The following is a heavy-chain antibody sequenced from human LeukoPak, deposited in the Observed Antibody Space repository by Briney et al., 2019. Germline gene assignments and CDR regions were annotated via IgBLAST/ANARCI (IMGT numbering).Heavy chain of an antibody. D-gene: IGHD2-2*01. Sequence: GGSLRLSCAASGFTFSSYSMNWVRQAPGKVLEWVSSISSSSSYIYYADAVKGRCTISRDNAKNSMYLQMNSLRAEDTAVYYCARKISSTRLGYYYMDVWGKGTTVTVSS. CDR1: GFTFSSYS. V-gene: IGHV3-21*01. CDR2: ISSSSSYI. CDR3: ARKISSTRLGYYYMDV. J-gene: IGHJ6*03.